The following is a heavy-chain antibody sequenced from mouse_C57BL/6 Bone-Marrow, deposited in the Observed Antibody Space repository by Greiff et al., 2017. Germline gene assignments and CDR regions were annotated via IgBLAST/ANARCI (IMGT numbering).Heavy chain of an antibody. V-gene: IGHV5-16*01. Sequence: VKVEESEGGLVQPGSSMKLSCTASGFTFSDYYMAWVRQVPEKGLEWVANINYDGSSTYYLDSLKSRFIISRDNAKNILYLQMSSLKSEDTATYYCARAHLTGAMDYWGQGTSVTVSS. CDR3: ARAHLTGAMDY. J-gene: IGHJ4*01. CDR1: GFTFSDYY. CDR2: INYDGSST. D-gene: IGHD4-1*01.